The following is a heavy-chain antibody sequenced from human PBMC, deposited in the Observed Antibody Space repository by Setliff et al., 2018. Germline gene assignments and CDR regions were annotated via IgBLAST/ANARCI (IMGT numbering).Heavy chain of an antibody. CDR1: GLSCTNDW. CDR3: FGAGTCSY. D-gene: IGHD3-10*01. Sequence: GESLKLSCTASGLSCTNDWVSWVRQAPGKGLEWLASINPHGSEKYYADSVKGRFTISRDNAKNSLSLQMNNLRSEDTAVYYCFGAGTCSYWGQGTLVTVSS. J-gene: IGHJ4*02. CDR2: INPHGSEK. V-gene: IGHV3-7*01.